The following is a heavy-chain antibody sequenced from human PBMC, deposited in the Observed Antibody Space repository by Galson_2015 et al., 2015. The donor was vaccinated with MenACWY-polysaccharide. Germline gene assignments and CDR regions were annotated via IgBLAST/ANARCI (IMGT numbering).Heavy chain of an antibody. J-gene: IGHJ4*02. CDR2: ISTKSGSP. Sequence: SVKVSCKASGYTFTSSAIKWVRQAPGQGPEWMGWISTKSGSPTYAQGFTGRFVFSLDITVSTAYLQIISLRAEDTAVYYCARDSNWNFVYWGQGTLVTVSA. CDR1: GYTFTSSA. CDR3: ARDSNWNFVY. D-gene: IGHD1-20*01. V-gene: IGHV7-4-1*02.